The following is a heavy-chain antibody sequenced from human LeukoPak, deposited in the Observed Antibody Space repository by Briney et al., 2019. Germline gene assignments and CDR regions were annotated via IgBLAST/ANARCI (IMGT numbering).Heavy chain of an antibody. CDR3: ARVEYYYDSSGYYYVY. V-gene: IGHV1-18*01. CDR1: GGTFSSYA. J-gene: IGHJ4*02. D-gene: IGHD3-22*01. CDR2: ISAYNGNT. Sequence: ASVKVSCKASGGTFSSYAISWVRQAPGQGLEWMGWISAYNGNTNYAQKLQGRVTMTTDTSTSTAYMELRSLRSDDTAVYYCARVEYYYDSSGYYYVYWGQGTLVTVSS.